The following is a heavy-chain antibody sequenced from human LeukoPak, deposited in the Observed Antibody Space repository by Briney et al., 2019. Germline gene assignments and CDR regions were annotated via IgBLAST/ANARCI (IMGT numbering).Heavy chain of an antibody. D-gene: IGHD3-9*01. V-gene: IGHV3-48*02. J-gene: IGHJ4*02. CDR1: GLTFSSYS. CDR2: ISSSSSTI. CDR3: ARGTILTGYRYYFDY. Sequence: GGSLRLSCAASGLTFSSYSMNWVRQAPGKGLEWVSYISSSSSTIYYADSVKGRFTISRDNAKNSLYLQMNSLRDEDTAVYYCARGTILTGYRYYFDYWGQGTLVTVSS.